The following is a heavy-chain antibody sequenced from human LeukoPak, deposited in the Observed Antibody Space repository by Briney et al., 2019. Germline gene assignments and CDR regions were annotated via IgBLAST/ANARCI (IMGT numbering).Heavy chain of an antibody. Sequence: SVKVSCKASGGTFSNYAISWVRQAPGRGLEWMGGIIPIFGTPNYAQKFQGRVTITTDESTSTAYMELSSLRSEDTAVYYCATPHGHLGYCSGGSCYFQLDYWGQGTLVTVSS. V-gene: IGHV1-69*05. J-gene: IGHJ4*02. CDR1: GGTFSNYA. CDR2: IIPIFGTP. D-gene: IGHD2-15*01. CDR3: ATPHGHLGYCSGGSCYFQLDY.